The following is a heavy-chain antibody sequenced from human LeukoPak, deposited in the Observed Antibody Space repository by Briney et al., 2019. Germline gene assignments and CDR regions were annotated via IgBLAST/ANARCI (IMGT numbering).Heavy chain of an antibody. Sequence: GRSLRLSCAASGFTFSSYSMNWVRQAPGKGLEWVSSISSSSSYIYYADSVKGRFTISRDNAQNSLYLQMSSLRAEDTAVYYCARDRGVDYWGQGALVTVSS. J-gene: IGHJ4*02. CDR1: GFTFSSYS. D-gene: IGHD1-26*01. CDR2: ISSSSSYI. CDR3: ARDRGVDY. V-gene: IGHV3-21*01.